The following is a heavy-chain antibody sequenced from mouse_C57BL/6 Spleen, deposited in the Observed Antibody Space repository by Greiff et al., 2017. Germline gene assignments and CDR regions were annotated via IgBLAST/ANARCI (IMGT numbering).Heavy chain of an antibody. CDR1: GFTFSDYG. Sequence: EVHLVESGGGLVKPGGSLKLSCAASGFTFSDYGMHWVRQAPEKGLEWVAYISSGSSTIYYADTVKGRFTISRDNAKNTLFLQMTSLRSEDTAMYYCARPDYYDYDGDLGFAYWGQGTLVTVSA. J-gene: IGHJ3*01. CDR2: ISSGSSTI. CDR3: ARPDYYDYDGDLGFAY. V-gene: IGHV5-17*01. D-gene: IGHD2-4*01.